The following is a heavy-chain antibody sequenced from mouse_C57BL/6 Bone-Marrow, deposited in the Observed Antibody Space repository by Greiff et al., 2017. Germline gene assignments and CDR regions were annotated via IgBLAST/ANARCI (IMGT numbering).Heavy chain of an antibody. CDR3: TTYYVDMDY. CDR1: GFNIKDDY. D-gene: IGHD1-1*01. Sequence: VQLQQSGAELVRPGASVKLSCTASGFNIKDDYMHWVKQRPEQGLEWIGWIDPENGDTEYASKFQGKATRTADTSSNTAYLQLSSLTSEDTAVYYCTTYYVDMDYWGQGTTVTVSS. J-gene: IGHJ4*01. CDR2: IDPENGDT. V-gene: IGHV14-4*01.